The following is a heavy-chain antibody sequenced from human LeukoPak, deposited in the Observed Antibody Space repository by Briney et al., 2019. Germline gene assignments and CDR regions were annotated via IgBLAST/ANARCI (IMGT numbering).Heavy chain of an antibody. Sequence: GRSLRLSCAASGFTFDDYAMHWVRQAPGKGLEWVSGISGSGGSTYYADSVKGRFTISRDNSKNTLYLQMNSLRAEDTAVYYCAKREDLDLSFDYWGQGTLVTVSS. V-gene: IGHV3-23*01. CDR2: ISGSGGST. J-gene: IGHJ4*02. CDR1: GFTFDDYA. D-gene: IGHD3-3*01. CDR3: AKREDLDLSFDY.